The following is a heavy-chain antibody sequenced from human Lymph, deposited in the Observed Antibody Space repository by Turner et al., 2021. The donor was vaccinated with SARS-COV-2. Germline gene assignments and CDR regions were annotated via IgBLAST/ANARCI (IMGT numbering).Heavy chain of an antibody. CDR1: GFTFSSYA. V-gene: IGHV3-30-3*01. J-gene: IGHJ4*02. D-gene: IGHD1-26*01. CDR2: ISDDGNNK. CDR3: ARDLSGNYYFFDY. Sequence: QLQLVVSGGGVVQLGTSLKLSCPASGFTFSSYAMHWVRQAPGKRLEWVALISDDGNNKYYAGSVRSRFTISRDNSKNALYLQMNSLRAEDTAVYYCARDLSGNYYFFDYWGQGTLVTVSS.